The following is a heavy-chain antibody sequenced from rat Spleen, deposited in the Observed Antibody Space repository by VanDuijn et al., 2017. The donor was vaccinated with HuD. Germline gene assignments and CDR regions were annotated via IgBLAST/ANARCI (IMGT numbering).Heavy chain of an antibody. Sequence: EVQLVESGGGLVQPGRSMKLSCSASGFTFSNYYMAWVRQAPTKGLEWVATITYDGSGTYYRDSVKGQFTISRDNAKTTLYLQMDSLRSEDTATYYCARPSYGYPFAYWGQGTLVTVSS. CDR1: GFTFSNYY. CDR2: ITYDGSGT. CDR3: ARPSYGYPFAY. J-gene: IGHJ3*01. V-gene: IGHV5-7*01. D-gene: IGHD1-7*01.